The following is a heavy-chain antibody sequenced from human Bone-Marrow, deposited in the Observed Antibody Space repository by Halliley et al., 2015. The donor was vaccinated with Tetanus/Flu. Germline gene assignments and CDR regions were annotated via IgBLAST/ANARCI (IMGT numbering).Heavy chain of an antibody. Sequence: TTHRVSHNYNPSLKGRVPISIDPPKNQFSLKLNSVPAADTALYYCARDSLFCANGVCYSGDFDSWGQGTLVTVSS. J-gene: IGHJ4*02. V-gene: IGHV4-34*01. D-gene: IGHD2-8*01. CDR3: ARDSLFCANGVCYSGDFDS. CDR2: TTHRVSH.